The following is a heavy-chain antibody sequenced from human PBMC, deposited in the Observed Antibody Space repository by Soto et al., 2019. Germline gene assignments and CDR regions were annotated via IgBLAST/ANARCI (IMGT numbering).Heavy chain of an antibody. Sequence: TXGSLRLSSLAAGFKLSNYEMSWVRQAPGKGLEWVSLISATGGGTYYADSVKGRFTISRDNSHNTLYLQVHSLTAEHTAVYYCAKDRREGGNSALYFDFWGQGAQVTGSS. CDR2: ISATGGGT. V-gene: IGHV3-23*01. CDR3: AKDRREGGNSALYFDF. J-gene: IGHJ5*01. D-gene: IGHD3-16*01. CDR1: GFKLSNYE.